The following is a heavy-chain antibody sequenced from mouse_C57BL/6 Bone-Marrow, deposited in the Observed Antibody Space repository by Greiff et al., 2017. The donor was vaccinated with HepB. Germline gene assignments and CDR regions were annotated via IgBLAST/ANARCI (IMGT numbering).Heavy chain of an antibody. CDR3: ASKNAMDY. CDR1: GYTFTSYG. CDR2: IYPRSGNT. V-gene: IGHV1-81*01. Sequence: VQLVESGAELARPGASVKLSCKASGYTFTSYGISWVKQRTGQGLEWIGEIYPRSGNTYYNEKFKGKATLTADKSSSTAYMELRSLTSEDSAVYFCASKNAMDYWGQGTSVTVSS. J-gene: IGHJ4*01.